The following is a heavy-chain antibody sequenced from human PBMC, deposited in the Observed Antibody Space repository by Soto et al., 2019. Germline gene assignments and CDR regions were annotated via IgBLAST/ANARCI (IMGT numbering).Heavy chain of an antibody. D-gene: IGHD3-3*01. J-gene: IGHJ6*02. V-gene: IGHV3-23*01. CDR1: GFTFSSYA. CDR3: AKVPIFWSGTNNYGMDV. Sequence: EVQLLESGGGLVQPGGSLRLSCAASGFTFSSYAMSWVRQAPGKGLEWVSAISGSGGSTYYADSVKGRFTISRDNSKNTLYLQMNSLRAEDTAVYYCAKVPIFWSGTNNYGMDVWGQGTTVTVSS. CDR2: ISGSGGST.